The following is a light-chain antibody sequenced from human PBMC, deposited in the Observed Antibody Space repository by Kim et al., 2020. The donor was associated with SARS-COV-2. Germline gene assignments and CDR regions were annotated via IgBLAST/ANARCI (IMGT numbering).Light chain of an antibody. J-gene: IGKJ1*01. CDR3: QQRGNWPRT. CDR2: DAS. Sequence: EVVLTQSPATLSLSPGERATLSCRASRSVSNYLAWYQQKPGQAPRLLIYDASNRATGIPARFSGSGSGADFTLTISSLEPEDFAVYYCQQRGNWPRTFGQGTKVDIK. CDR1: RSVSNY. V-gene: IGKV3-11*01.